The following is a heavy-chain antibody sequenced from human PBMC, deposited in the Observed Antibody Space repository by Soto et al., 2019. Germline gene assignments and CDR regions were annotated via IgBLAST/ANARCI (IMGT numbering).Heavy chain of an antibody. V-gene: IGHV3-48*03. Sequence: EVQLVESGGGLVQPGGSLRLSCAVPEFIFTSSEMNWVRQAPGTGREWVAYITDRGDNINYADSVRGRFTISRDNEKNSMYLQMNSMKVEDTGVYYCARSWGWSPGIDYWGQGTLVTVSS. J-gene: IGHJ4*02. CDR1: EFIFTSSE. CDR2: ITDRGDNI. D-gene: IGHD3-16*01. CDR3: ARSWGWSPGIDY.